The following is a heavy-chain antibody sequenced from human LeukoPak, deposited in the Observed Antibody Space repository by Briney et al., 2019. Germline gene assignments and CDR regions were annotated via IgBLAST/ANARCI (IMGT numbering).Heavy chain of an antibody. V-gene: IGHV3-30*03. CDR1: GFTFSSYG. J-gene: IGHJ4*02. Sequence: PGRSLRLSCAASGFTFSSYGMHWVRQAPGKGLEWVAVISYDGSNKYYADSVKGRFTISRDNSKNTLYLQMNSLRAEDTAVYYCARDPYCSSTSCYLFDYWGQGTLVTVSS. D-gene: IGHD2-2*01. CDR2: ISYDGSNK. CDR3: ARDPYCSSTSCYLFDY.